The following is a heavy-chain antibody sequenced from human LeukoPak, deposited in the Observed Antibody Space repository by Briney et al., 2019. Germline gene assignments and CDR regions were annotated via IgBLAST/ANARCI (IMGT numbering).Heavy chain of an antibody. Sequence: GGSLRLSCAASGFTFSSYWMSWVRQAPGKGLEWVANIKQDGSESYYVDSVKGRFTISRDNAKNSLYLQMDSLRVEDTAVYYCARANWYCSSTSCYASYYYYGMDVWGQGTTVTVSS. V-gene: IGHV3-7*01. CDR2: IKQDGSES. J-gene: IGHJ6*02. CDR3: ARANWYCSSTSCYASYYYYGMDV. D-gene: IGHD2-2*01. CDR1: GFTFSSYW.